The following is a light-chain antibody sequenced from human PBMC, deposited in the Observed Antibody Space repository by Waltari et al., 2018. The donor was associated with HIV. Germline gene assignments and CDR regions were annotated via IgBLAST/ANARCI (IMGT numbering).Light chain of an antibody. CDR2: DVT. CDR3: CSYAGRYTYV. V-gene: IGLV2-11*01. Sequence: QSALTQPRSVSGSPGQSVTISCTGTSSDVGGYNYVSWYQHHPGKAPKFMIYDVTKRPAGFPYHFSGSKSGNTASLTISGLQAEDEADYYCCSYAGRYTYVFGTGTKVTVL. J-gene: IGLJ1*01. CDR1: SSDVGGYNY.